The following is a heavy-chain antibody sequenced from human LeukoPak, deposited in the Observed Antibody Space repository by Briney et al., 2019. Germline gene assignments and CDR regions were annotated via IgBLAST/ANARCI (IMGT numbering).Heavy chain of an antibody. Sequence: PGGSLRLSCAASGFTFSSYSMNWVRQAPGKGLEWVSSISSSNSYIYYADSVKGRFTISRDNAKNSLYLQMNSLRAEDTAVYYCARELGYYGSGSYCLDYWGQGTLVTVSS. CDR3: ARELGYYGSGSYCLDY. J-gene: IGHJ4*02. D-gene: IGHD3-10*01. CDR2: ISSSNSYI. V-gene: IGHV3-21*01. CDR1: GFTFSSYS.